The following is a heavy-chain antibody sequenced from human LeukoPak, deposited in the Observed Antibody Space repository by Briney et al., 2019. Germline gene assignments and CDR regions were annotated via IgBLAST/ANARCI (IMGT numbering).Heavy chain of an antibody. CDR1: GGSISSSSYY. CDR3: ARRSSGQHHDAYDI. CDR2: IYYSGST. Sequence: SEPLSLTCTVSGGSISSSSYYWGWIRQPPGKGLQWIGNIYYSGSTYYNPSVKSRVTISVDTSKNQFSLKLSSVTAADTAVYYCARRSSGQHHDAYDIWGQGTMVTVSS. V-gene: IGHV4-39*01. D-gene: IGHD6-19*01. J-gene: IGHJ3*02.